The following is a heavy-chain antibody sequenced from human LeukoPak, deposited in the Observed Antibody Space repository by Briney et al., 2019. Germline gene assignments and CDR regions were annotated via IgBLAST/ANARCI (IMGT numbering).Heavy chain of an antibody. CDR2: ISSSSSYI. V-gene: IGHV3-21*01. Sequence: GGSLRLSCAASGFTFSSYSMNWVRQAPGKGLEWVSSISSSSSYIYYADSVKGRFTISRDNAKNSLYLQMNSLRAEDTAVYYCASSPGRFGELLYAFDIWGQGTMVTVSS. J-gene: IGHJ3*02. CDR1: GFTFSSYS. D-gene: IGHD3-10*01. CDR3: ASSPGRFGELLYAFDI.